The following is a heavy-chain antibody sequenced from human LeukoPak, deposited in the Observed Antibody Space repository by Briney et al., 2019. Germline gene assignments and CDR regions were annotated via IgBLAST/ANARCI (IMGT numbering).Heavy chain of an antibody. J-gene: IGHJ4*02. CDR2: IAQDGSER. CDR3: ARAGTWSFDY. Sequence: PGGSLRLSCAASGFTFSRYWMRWVRQAPGKGLEWVATIAQDGSERFYVDSVRGRFTISRDNAKNSLYLQMNSLRAEDTAVYYCARAGTWSFDYWGQGNLVTVSS. CDR1: GFTFSRYW. V-gene: IGHV3-7*05. D-gene: IGHD6-13*01.